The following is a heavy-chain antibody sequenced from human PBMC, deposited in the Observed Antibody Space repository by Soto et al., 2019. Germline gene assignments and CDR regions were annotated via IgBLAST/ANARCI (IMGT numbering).Heavy chain of an antibody. D-gene: IGHD6-19*01. J-gene: IGHJ4*02. CDR3: ARDRAVAGIFDY. V-gene: IGHV3-33*01. CDR2: IWYDGSNK. Sequence: PGGSLRLSCAASGFTFSSYGMHWVRQAPGKGLEWVAVIWYDGSNKYYADSVKGRFTISRDNSKNTLYLQMNSLRFEVTSVYYCARDRAVAGIFDYWGQGTLVTVSS. CDR1: GFTFSSYG.